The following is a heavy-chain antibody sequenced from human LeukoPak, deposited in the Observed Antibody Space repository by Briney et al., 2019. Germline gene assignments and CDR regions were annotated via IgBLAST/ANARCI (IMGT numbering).Heavy chain of an antibody. CDR1: GGSISSGSYY. D-gene: IGHD3-10*01. CDR3: ARALVVRGVTQYYFDY. CDR2: IYTSGST. Sequence: SETLSLTCTVSGGSISSGSYYWSWIRQPAGKGLEWIGRIYTSGSTNYNPSLKSRVTISVDTSKNQFSLKLSSVTAADTAVYYCARALVVRGVTQYYFDYWGQGTLVTVSS. V-gene: IGHV4-61*02. J-gene: IGHJ4*02.